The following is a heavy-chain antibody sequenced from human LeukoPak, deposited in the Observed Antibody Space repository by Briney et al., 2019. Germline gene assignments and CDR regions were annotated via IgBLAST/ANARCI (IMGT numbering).Heavy chain of an antibody. D-gene: IGHD2-15*01. V-gene: IGHV3-23*01. J-gene: IGHJ6*03. CDR2: ISGSGDNT. CDR3: ARDRSCTGGSCYMDV. CDR1: GFTFSTYA. Sequence: GGSLRLSCAASGFTFSTYAMSWVRQAPGKGLEWVSGISGSGDNTNYADSVKGRLTISRDNSKNTLSLQMSSLRVEDTAVYYCARDRSCTGGSCYMDVWGRGTTVTVSS.